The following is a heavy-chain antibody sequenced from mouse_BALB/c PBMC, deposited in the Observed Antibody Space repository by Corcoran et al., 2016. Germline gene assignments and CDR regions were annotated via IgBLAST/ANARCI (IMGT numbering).Heavy chain of an antibody. CDR2: ITPYNDGT. CDR1: GYTFTSYV. CDR3: ARIPLYSRYFDV. Sequence: EVQLQQSGPELVKPGAAGKMSCKASGYTFTSYVLHWVKQKPGQGLEWIGYITPYNDGTKYNEKFKGKATLNSDQSSSTAYMELSSLTSEDSAVYYCARIPLYSRYFDVWGAGTTVTVSS. V-gene: IGHV1S136*01. D-gene: IGHD2-1*01. J-gene: IGHJ1*01.